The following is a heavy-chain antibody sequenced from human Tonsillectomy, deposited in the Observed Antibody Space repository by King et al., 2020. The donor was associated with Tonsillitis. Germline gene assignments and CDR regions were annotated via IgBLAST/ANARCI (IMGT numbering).Heavy chain of an antibody. CDR1: GFTFSTYA. D-gene: IGHD3-10*01. Sequence: VQLVESGGGLVQPGGSLRLSCAASGFTFSTYAVSWVRQAPGKGLEWVSAISGSGGSTYYADSVKGRFTISRDNSKNTLYLQMNSLRAEDTAVYYCAKDVGSGSYSPPYYMDVWGKGTTVTVSS. V-gene: IGHV3-23*04. CDR2: ISGSGGST. J-gene: IGHJ6*03. CDR3: AKDVGSGSYSPPYYMDV.